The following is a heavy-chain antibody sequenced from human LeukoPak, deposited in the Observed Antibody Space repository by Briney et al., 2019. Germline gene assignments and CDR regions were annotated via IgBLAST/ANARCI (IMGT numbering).Heavy chain of an antibody. J-gene: IGHJ4*02. CDR1: GFTFSDYY. Sequence: GGSLRLSCTASGFTFSDYYMSWIRQAPGKGLEWVSYISSSGSTIYYADSVKGRFTISRDNAKNSLYLQMNSLRAEDTAVYYCARSEYSSSSFDYWGQGTLVTVSS. CDR3: ARSEYSSSSFDY. CDR2: ISSSGSTI. V-gene: IGHV3-11*01. D-gene: IGHD6-6*01.